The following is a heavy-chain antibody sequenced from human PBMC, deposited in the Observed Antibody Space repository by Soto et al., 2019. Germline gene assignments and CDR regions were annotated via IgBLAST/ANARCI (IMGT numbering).Heavy chain of an antibody. CDR3: TRGRDGYNPYYFLY. V-gene: IGHV3-49*04. D-gene: IGHD5-12*01. J-gene: IGHJ4*02. CDR1: AFTFGDYA. CDR2: IRNDIYDETT. Sequence: GGSLRLSCTASAFTFGDYAINWVRQVPGKGLEWLGFIRNDIYDETTEYAASVKGRIIIARDDSKSMAYLQMDSLKTEDTGVYYCTRGRDGYNPYYFLYWGQGALVTVSS.